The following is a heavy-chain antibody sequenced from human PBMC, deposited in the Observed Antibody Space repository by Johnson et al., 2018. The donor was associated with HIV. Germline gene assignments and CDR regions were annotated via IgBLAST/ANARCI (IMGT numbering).Heavy chain of an antibody. D-gene: IGHD6-13*01. CDR1: GFIFSSYA. Sequence: VQLVESGGGVVQTGRSLRLSCAASGFIFSSYAMHWVRQAPGEGLEWVSYISSSGSTIYYADSVKGRFTISRDNAKNSLYLQMNSLRAEDTAVYYCARGDLAAAGNGAFDIWGQGTMVTVSS. CDR2: ISSSGSTI. CDR3: ARGDLAAAGNGAFDI. J-gene: IGHJ3*02. V-gene: IGHV3-48*04.